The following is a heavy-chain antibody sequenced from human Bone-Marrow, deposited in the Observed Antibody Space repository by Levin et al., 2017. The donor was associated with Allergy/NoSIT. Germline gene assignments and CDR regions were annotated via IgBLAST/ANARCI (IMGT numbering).Heavy chain of an antibody. J-gene: IGHJ4*02. D-gene: IGHD4-17*01. CDR2: ISCSGGIT. CDR1: GFTFRSYA. V-gene: IGHV3-23*01. CDR3: AREPYGDYVFDS. Sequence: GGSLRLSCAASGFTFRSYAMHWVRQAPGKGLDWVSGISCSGGITYYADSVKGRFTISRDNSKNTMYVQMNSLRAEDTAVYYCAREPYGDYVFDSWGQGTLVGVSA.